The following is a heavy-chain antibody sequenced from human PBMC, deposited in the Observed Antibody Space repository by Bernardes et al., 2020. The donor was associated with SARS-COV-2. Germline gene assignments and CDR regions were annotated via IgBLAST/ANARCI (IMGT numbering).Heavy chain of an antibody. D-gene: IGHD3-9*01. J-gene: IGHJ6*02. Sequence: ASVKVSCKVSGYTLTELSMHWVRQAPGKGLEWMGGFDPEDGETIYAQKFQGRVTMTEATSTDTAYMELSSLRSEDTAVYYCATDQRYYDILTGRTYYYGMDVWGQGTTVTVSS. CDR3: ATDQRYYDILTGRTYYYGMDV. CDR2: FDPEDGET. V-gene: IGHV1-24*01. CDR1: GYTLTELS.